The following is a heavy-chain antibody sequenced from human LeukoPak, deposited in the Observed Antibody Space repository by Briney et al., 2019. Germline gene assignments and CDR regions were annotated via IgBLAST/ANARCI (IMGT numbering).Heavy chain of an antibody. CDR1: GGTFSSYT. J-gene: IGHJ6*02. CDR2: IIPIRGIA. V-gene: IGHV1-69*02. D-gene: IGHD2-2*01. Sequence: SVKVSCKASGGTFSSYTISWVRQAPGQGLEWMGRIIPIRGIANYAQKFQGRVTIIADKYTSTAYMELSSLRPEDTAVYYCARAPSTSHYYYGMDVWGQGTTVTVSS. CDR3: ARAPSTSHYYYGMDV.